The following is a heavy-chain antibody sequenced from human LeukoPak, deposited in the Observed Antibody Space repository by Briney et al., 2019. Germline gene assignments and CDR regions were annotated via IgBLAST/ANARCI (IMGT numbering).Heavy chain of an antibody. CDR2: INHSGST. V-gene: IGHV4-34*01. Sequence: SETLSLTCAVYGGSFSGYYWSWIRQPPGKGLEWIGEINHSGSTNYNPSLKSRVAISVDTSKNQFSLKLSSVTAADTAVYYCARYDFWSGYRKGPLGFWGQGTLVTVSS. CDR3: ARYDFWSGYRKGPLGF. CDR1: GGSFSGYY. D-gene: IGHD3-3*01. J-gene: IGHJ4*02.